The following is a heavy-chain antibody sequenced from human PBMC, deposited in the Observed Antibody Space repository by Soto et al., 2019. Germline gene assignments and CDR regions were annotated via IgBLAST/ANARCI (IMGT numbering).Heavy chain of an antibody. Sequence: QLQLQESGPGLVKPSETLSLTCTVSGGSISSSSYYWGWIRQPPGKGLEWIGSIYYSGSTYYNPSLKSRVTISVDTSKNQFSLKLSSVTAADTAVYYCASHLNVLRYFDWLFLFDYWGQGTLVTVSS. CDR3: ASHLNVLRYFDWLFLFDY. D-gene: IGHD3-9*01. V-gene: IGHV4-39*01. CDR2: IYYSGST. J-gene: IGHJ4*02. CDR1: GGSISSSSYY.